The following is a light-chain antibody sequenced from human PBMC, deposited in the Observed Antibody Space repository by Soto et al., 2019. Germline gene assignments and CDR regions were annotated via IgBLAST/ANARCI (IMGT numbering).Light chain of an antibody. CDR2: GAS. J-gene: IGKJ3*01. CDR3: QHHGSSARPFT. V-gene: IGKV3-20*01. Sequence: EIVLTHSPGTLSLSPGERATLTCRASQSITSRYLAWYQQKPGQAPRLLIYGASIRASGISDRFSGSGSGTDFTLTISSLEAEDFAVYYCQHHGSSARPFTFGPGTKVDI. CDR1: QSITSRY.